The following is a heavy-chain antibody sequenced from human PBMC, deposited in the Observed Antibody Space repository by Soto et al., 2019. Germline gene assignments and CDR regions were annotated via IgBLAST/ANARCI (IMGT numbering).Heavy chain of an antibody. CDR2: IIPIFGTA. CDR3: ARATVAGGYYYYYYGMDV. D-gene: IGHD6-19*01. CDR1: GGTFSSYA. J-gene: IGHJ6*02. V-gene: IGHV1-69*13. Sequence: TPAKVSCEASGGTFSSYAISWVQQAPEQGLEWMGGIIPIFGTANYAQKFQGRVTITADESTSTAYMELSSLRSEDTAVYYCARATVAGGYYYYYYGMDVWGQGTTVTVSS.